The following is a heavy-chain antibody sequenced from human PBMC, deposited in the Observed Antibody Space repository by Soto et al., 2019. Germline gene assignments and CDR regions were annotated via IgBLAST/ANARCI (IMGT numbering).Heavy chain of an antibody. J-gene: IGHJ4*02. CDR3: ARAADIVATQAHDY. D-gene: IGHD5-12*01. Sequence: QVQLVQSGAEVKKPGSSVKVSCKASGGTFSSYTISWVRQAPGQGLEWMGRIIPIPGIANYAQKFQGRVTINADKPTSTAYMELSSLRFEDRAVYYCARAADIVATQAHDYWGQGTLVTVSS. CDR1: GGTFSSYT. V-gene: IGHV1-69*02. CDR2: IIPIPGIA.